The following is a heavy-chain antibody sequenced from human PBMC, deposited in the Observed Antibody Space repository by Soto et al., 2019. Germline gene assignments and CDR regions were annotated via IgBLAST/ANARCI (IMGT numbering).Heavy chain of an antibody. V-gene: IGHV4-59*01. Sequence: QVQLQESGPGLVKPSETLSLTCTVSGGSISNYYWGWIRQPPGKGLEYIGYIYYIGITNYNPSLKSRVTISADTSKNQCSLKMTSVTAADTAIYYCATVGTILGAVSSFDYWGRGTLVTVSS. CDR3: ATVGTILGAVSSFDY. CDR2: IYYIGIT. D-gene: IGHD3-3*01. J-gene: IGHJ4*02. CDR1: GGSISNYY.